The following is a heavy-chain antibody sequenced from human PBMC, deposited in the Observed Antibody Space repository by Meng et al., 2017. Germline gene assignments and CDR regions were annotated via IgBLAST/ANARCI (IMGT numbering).Heavy chain of an antibody. Sequence: VQLVGVGGGLVTPGGFLRLSCVASGFRVTDAGMSWVRQAPGKGLEWIGRMKSNVDGGTVDYAAAVKGRFFISRDDSENTFYLQMNSLKTEDTAVYYCSGHVDYWGHGTLVTVSS. V-gene: IGHV3-15*01. CDR1: GFRVTDAG. CDR2: MKSNVDGGTV. J-gene: IGHJ4*01. CDR3: SGHVDY.